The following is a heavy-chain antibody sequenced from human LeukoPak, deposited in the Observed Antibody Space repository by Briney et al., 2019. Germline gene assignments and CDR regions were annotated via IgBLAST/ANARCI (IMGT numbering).Heavy chain of an antibody. CDR2: INPNSGDT. D-gene: IGHD3-16*01. CDR1: GYTFTGYY. Sequence: ASVKVSCKASGYTFTGYYLHWVRQAPGQGPEWMGWINPNSGDTNYAQNFQGRVTVTWDTSISTAYMGLSRLKSDDTAIYYCARGTAYTEHSFFDYWGQGTLVTVSS. CDR3: ARGTAYTEHSFFDY. J-gene: IGHJ4*02. V-gene: IGHV1-2*02.